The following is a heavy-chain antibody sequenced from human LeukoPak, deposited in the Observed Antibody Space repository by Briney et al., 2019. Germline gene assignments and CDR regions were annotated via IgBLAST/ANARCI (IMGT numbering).Heavy chain of an antibody. J-gene: IGHJ4*02. CDR3: ARQGGGPYSGSPLDY. Sequence: ASVKVSCKASGYTFSTYAIHWVRQAPGQRPVWMGWINAGNANTKYLEKFQGRITITRDTSASTGYMELSSLKSEDTAVYYCARQGGGPYSGSPLDYWGQGTLVTVSS. D-gene: IGHD1-26*01. V-gene: IGHV1-3*01. CDR2: INAGNANT. CDR1: GYTFSTYA.